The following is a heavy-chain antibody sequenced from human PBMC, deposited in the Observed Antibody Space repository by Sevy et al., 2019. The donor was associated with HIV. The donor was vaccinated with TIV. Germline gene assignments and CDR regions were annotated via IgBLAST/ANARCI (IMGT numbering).Heavy chain of an antibody. J-gene: IGHJ6*02. V-gene: IGHV3-30*04. D-gene: IGHD3-22*01. Sequence: GGSLRLSCEASGFTISRYGLHWVRQAPGKGLEWMSGISNDGSKTDYADAVRVRFIISRDNSKNILHLQMSNLSPEDTAVYHCARRSGYYCFYYGMDVWGQGTTVTVSS. CDR3: ARRSGYYCFYYGMDV. CDR2: ISNDGSKT. CDR1: GFTISRYG.